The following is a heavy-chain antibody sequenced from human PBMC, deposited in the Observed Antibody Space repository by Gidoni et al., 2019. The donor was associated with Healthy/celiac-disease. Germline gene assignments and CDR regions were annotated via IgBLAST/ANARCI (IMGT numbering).Heavy chain of an antibody. Sequence: QVQLVQSGAEVKKPGSSVQVSCKASGGTFSSYTISWVRQAPGQGLEWMGRIIPILGIANYAQKFQGRVTITADKSTSTAYMELSSLRSEDTAVYYCARDMTVVTPDDYFDYWGQGTLVTVSS. CDR2: IIPILGIA. D-gene: IGHD2-21*02. CDR1: GGTFSSYT. J-gene: IGHJ4*02. V-gene: IGHV1-69*08. CDR3: ARDMTVVTPDDYFDY.